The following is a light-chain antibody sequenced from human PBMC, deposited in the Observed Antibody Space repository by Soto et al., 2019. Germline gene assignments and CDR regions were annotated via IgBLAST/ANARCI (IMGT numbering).Light chain of an antibody. J-gene: IGKJ2*01. CDR1: QSVSNNY. V-gene: IGKV3-20*01. CDR2: GSS. CDR3: QQYGSSPPYT. Sequence: EVVLTQSPGTLSLSPGERATLSCRAIQSVSNNYLAWYQQKPGQSPKLLIFGSSDRATGIPDRFSGSGSGTDFTLTISSLEPEDCAVYYCQQYGSSPPYTFGQGTKLEIK.